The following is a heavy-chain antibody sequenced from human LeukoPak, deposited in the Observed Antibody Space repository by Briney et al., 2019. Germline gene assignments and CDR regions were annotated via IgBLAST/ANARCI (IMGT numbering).Heavy chain of an antibody. CDR2: ISYDGSNK. V-gene: IGHV3-30-3*01. J-gene: IGHJ4*02. Sequence: SGGSLRLSCAASGFTFSSYAMHWVRQAPGRGLEWLAFISYDGSNKYYADSVKGRFTISRDDSKNALYLQMNSLRAEDTAVFYCARDPPWVGATYYFDYWGQGTLVTVSS. D-gene: IGHD1-26*01. CDR3: ARDPPWVGATYYFDY. CDR1: GFTFSSYA.